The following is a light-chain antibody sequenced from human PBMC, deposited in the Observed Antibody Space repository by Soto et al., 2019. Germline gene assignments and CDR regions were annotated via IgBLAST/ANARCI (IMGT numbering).Light chain of an antibody. V-gene: IGKV1-9*01. CDR2: GGY. Sequence: DIHLTQSPSILSASVGDRVTLTCRASQDVSDFLAWYQNAPXKAPNLXXYGGYTLQSGVPSRFSGSGSGTELSLTITGLQPEDFANYYCQYLNGVPTITFGQGTRLEIK. CDR3: QYLNGVPTIT. J-gene: IGKJ5*01. CDR1: QDVSDF.